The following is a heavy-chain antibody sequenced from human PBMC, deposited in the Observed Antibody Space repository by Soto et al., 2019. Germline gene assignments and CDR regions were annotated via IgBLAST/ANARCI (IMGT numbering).Heavy chain of an antibody. CDR2: ISGSGGST. J-gene: IGHJ4*02. CDR1: GFTFSSYA. V-gene: IGHV3-23*01. Sequence: GGSLRLSCAASGFTFSSYAMSWVRQAPGKGLEWVSAISGSGGSTYYADSVKGRFTISRDNSKNTLYLQMNSLRAEDTAVYYCAKSVFGGVIVIHRPTHDYWGQGTLVTVSS. CDR3: AKSVFGGVIVIHRPTHDY. D-gene: IGHD3-16*02.